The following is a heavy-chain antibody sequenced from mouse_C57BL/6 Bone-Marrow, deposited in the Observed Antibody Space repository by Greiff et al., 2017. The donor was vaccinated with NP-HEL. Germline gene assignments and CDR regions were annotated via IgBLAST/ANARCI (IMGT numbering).Heavy chain of an antibody. D-gene: IGHD1-1*01. CDR2: ISSGGSYT. Sequence: EVKLMESGGDLVKPGGSLKLSCAASGFTFSSYGMSWVRQTPDKRLEWVATISSGGSYTYYPDSVKGRFTISRDNAKNTLYLQMSSLKSEDTAMYYCARHGVTTVVPRGYYYAMDYWGQGTSVTVSS. J-gene: IGHJ4*01. CDR3: ARHGVTTVVPRGYYYAMDY. V-gene: IGHV5-6*01. CDR1: GFTFSSYG.